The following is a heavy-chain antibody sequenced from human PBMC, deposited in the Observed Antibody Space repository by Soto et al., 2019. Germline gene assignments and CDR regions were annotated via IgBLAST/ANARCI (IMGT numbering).Heavy chain of an antibody. CDR3: AKDSLYYDILTAEDEITYGMDV. CDR1: GFTFSSYG. CDR2: ISYDGSNK. D-gene: IGHD3-9*01. V-gene: IGHV3-30*18. Sequence: GGSLRLSCAASGFTFSSYGMHWVRQAPGKGLEWVAVISYDGSNKYYADSVKGRFTISRDNSKNTLYLQMNSLRAEDTAVYYCAKDSLYYDILTAEDEITYGMDVWGQGTTVTVSS. J-gene: IGHJ6*02.